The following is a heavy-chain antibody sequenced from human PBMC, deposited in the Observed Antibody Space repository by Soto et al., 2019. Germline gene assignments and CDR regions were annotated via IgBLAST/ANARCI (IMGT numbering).Heavy chain of an antibody. Sequence: SETLSLTCTVSGGSISSGDYYWSWIRQPPGKGLEWIGYIYYSGSTYYNPSLKSRVTISVDTSKNQFSLKLSSVTAADTAVYYCARVPDYGDLHRGGYFDYWGQGTLVTVSS. J-gene: IGHJ4*02. CDR2: IYYSGST. D-gene: IGHD4-17*01. CDR1: GGSISSGDYY. CDR3: ARVPDYGDLHRGGYFDY. V-gene: IGHV4-30-4*01.